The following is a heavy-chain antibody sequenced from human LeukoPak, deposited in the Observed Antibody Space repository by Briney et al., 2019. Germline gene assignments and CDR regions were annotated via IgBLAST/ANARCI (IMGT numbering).Heavy chain of an antibody. J-gene: IGHJ4*02. CDR3: ARAGIAARPVGYYFDY. V-gene: IGHV1-3*01. D-gene: IGHD6-6*01. CDR1: GYTFTSYA. CDR2: INAGNGNT. Sequence: ASVKVSCKASGYTFTSYAMHWVRQAPGQRLEWMGWINAGNGNTKYSQKFQGRVTITTDESTSTAYMELSSLRSEDTAVYYCARAGIAARPVGYYFDYWGQGTLVTVSS.